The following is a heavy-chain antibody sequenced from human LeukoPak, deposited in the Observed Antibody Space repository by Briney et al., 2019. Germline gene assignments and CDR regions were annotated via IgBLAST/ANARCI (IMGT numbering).Heavy chain of an antibody. D-gene: IGHD1-26*01. CDR1: RGSISSSSYF. CDR3: ARLVGATGGLVM. J-gene: IGHJ3*02. V-gene: IGHV4-39*01. CDR2: ISYTGDT. Sequence: SETLSLTCTVSRGSISSSSYFWAWIRQPPGKGLEWIGSISYTGDTSYNPFLKSRVTISVDTSKNKFSLRLSSVTAADTAVHYCARLVGATGGLVMWGQGTMVTVSS.